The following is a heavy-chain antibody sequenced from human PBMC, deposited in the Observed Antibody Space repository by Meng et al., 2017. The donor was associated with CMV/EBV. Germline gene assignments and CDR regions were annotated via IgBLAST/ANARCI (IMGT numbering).Heavy chain of an antibody. V-gene: IGHV3-48*04. J-gene: IGHJ4*02. CDR2: ISSASSTK. D-gene: IGHD6-6*01. CDR3: TMSDYYSSSLH. Sequence: GGSLRLSCAVSGFTFSDYSMNWVRQAPGKGLEWVSYISSASSTKYYGDSVRGRFTISRDNAKNSLYLEMNSLRGDDTAVYYCTMSDYYSSSLHWGQGTPVTVSS. CDR1: GFTFSDYS.